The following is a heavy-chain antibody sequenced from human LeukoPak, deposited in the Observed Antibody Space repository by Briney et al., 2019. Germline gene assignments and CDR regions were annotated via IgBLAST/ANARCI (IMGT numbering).Heavy chain of an antibody. CDR2: IPYDSSNK. J-gene: IGHJ5*01. Sequence: GGSLRLSCAGSGFTFSSHGMHWVRQAPGKGLEWVAVIPYDSSNKYYTDSVKGRFTISRDNSQNTLYLQMHSLRTEDTAVYYCAKNRIPTAITPDSWGQGTLVTVSS. V-gene: IGHV3-30*18. CDR1: GFTFSSHG. D-gene: IGHD2-2*02. CDR3: AKNRIPTAITPDS.